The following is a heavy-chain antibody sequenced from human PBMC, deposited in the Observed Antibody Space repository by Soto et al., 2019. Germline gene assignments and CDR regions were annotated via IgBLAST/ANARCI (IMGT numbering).Heavy chain of an antibody. J-gene: IGHJ5*02. V-gene: IGHV4-34*01. CDR3: ARVRYSCSWTTFDP. D-gene: IGHD6-13*01. CDR1: GGSFSDYY. Sequence: QVQLQQWGAGLLKPSETLSLTCVVYGGSFSDYYWSWIRQPPGKGLEWIGEINHSGGTNYNPSLKSRVTISVDTSKNQFSLKLSSVTAADTAVYYCARVRYSCSWTTFDPWGQGTLVTVSS. CDR2: INHSGGT.